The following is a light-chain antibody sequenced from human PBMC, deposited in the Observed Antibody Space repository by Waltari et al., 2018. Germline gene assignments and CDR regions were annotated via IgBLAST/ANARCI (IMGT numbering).Light chain of an antibody. CDR2: VCK. J-gene: IGLJ1*01. Sequence: HSVLTQPPSAAGTPGQRVTISCSGSSSNIGTHHVYWYQHFPGRAPRPLLYVCKQRPSGVPSRFSVSKSGTAASLGISWLRSDDEANYYCAAWDDSPSGYVFGTGTEVTVL. V-gene: IGLV1-47*01. CDR1: SSNIGTHH. CDR3: AAWDDSPSGYV.